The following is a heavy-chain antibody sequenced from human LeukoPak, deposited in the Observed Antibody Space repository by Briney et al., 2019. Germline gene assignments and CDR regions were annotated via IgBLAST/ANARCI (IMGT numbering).Heavy chain of an antibody. D-gene: IGHD3-10*01. V-gene: IGHV4-4*07. Sequence: PSETLSLTCSVSGVSISPEFWSWIRQPAGKGLEWIGRIFSSGNTNYNPSLKSRVTISVDMSKNQFSLSLRSVTAADTAVYYCARGSLLWFGAKMEYYFDYWGQGTPLTVSS. CDR2: IFSSGNT. CDR3: ARGSLLWFGAKMEYYFDY. J-gene: IGHJ4*02. CDR1: GVSISPEF.